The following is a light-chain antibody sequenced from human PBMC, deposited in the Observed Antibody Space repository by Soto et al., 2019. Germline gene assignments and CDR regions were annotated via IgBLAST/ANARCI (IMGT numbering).Light chain of an antibody. CDR1: TSNIGAPYD. J-gene: IGLJ1*01. CDR2: GDN. CDR3: QSYDISLHNYV. Sequence: SVLTQPRSVSGARGCRASISYTARTSNIGAPYDVHWYQHLPGTAPNLLIYGDNNRPSGVPDRFSGSKSGTSASLAITRLQAEDEADYYCQSYDISLHNYVFGTGTKVTVL. V-gene: IGLV1-40*01.